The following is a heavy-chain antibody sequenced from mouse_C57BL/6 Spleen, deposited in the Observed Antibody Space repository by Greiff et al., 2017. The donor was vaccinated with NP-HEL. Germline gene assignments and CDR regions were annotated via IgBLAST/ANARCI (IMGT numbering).Heavy chain of an antibody. CDR1: GYTFTDYN. J-gene: IGHJ4*01. CDR2: INPNNGGT. V-gene: IGHV1-22*01. CDR3: ARWRAAQATSFYAMDY. Sequence: EVQGVESGPELVKPGASVKMSCKASGYTFTDYNMHWVKQSHGKSLEWIGYINPNNGGTSYNQKFKGKATLTVNKSSSTAYMELRSLTSEDSAVYYCARWRAAQATSFYAMDYWGQGTSVTVSS. D-gene: IGHD3-2*02.